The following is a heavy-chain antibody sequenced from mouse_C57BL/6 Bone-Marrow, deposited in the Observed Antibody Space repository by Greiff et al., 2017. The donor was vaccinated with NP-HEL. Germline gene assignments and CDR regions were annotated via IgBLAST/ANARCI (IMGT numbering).Heavy chain of an antibody. CDR2: IYPRDGST. Sequence: VQLQQSDAELVKPGASVKISCKVSGYTFTDHTIHWMKQRPEQGLEWIGYIYPRDGSTKYNEKFKGKATLTADKSSSTAYMQLNSLTSEDSAVYFCARRRRENYYGSYYFDYWGQGTTLTVSS. CDR3: ARRRRENYYGSYYFDY. CDR1: GYTFTDHT. D-gene: IGHD1-1*01. J-gene: IGHJ2*01. V-gene: IGHV1-78*01.